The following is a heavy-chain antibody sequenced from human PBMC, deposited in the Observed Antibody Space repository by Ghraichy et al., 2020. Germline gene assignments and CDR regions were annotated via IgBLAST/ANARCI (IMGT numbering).Heavy chain of an antibody. CDR3: AKGPLPVERREYRRGFDP. Sequence: SETLSLTCTVSGDSSSNDYWSCIRQPPGKGLEWIGYISYSGTTNYNPSLKSRVTISVDMSKNQFSLKLISVTAADTAVYYCAKGPLPVERREYRRGFDPWGQGTLVTVSS. D-gene: IGHD2/OR15-2a*01. CDR2: ISYSGTT. CDR1: GDSSSNDY. V-gene: IGHV4-59*08. J-gene: IGHJ5*02.